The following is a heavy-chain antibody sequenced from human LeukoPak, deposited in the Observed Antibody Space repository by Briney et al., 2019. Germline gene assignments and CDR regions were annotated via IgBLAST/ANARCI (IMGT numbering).Heavy chain of an antibody. CDR1: GGSTSSGDYY. D-gene: IGHD3-22*01. V-gene: IGHV4-30-4*01. Sequence: SETLSLTCTVSGGSTSSGDYYWSWIRQPPGKGLEWIGYIYYSGSTYYNPSLKSRVTISVDTSKNQFSLKLSSVTAADTAVYYCARGMYYYDSSGYSYGLSPDAFDIWGQGTMVTVSS. J-gene: IGHJ3*02. CDR2: IYYSGST. CDR3: ARGMYYYDSSGYSYGLSPDAFDI.